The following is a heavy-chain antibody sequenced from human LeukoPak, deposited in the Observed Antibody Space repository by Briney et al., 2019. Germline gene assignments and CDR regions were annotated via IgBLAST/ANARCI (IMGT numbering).Heavy chain of an antibody. CDR3: AKQGEVVVITGDYFDY. J-gene: IGHJ4*02. CDR2: ISGSGGST. Sequence: PGGSLRLSCAASGFTFSSYAMSLVRQAPGKGLEWVSAISGSGGSTYYADSVKGRFTISRDNSKNTLYLQMNSLRAEDTAVYYCAKQGEVVVITGDYFDYWGQGTLVTVSS. V-gene: IGHV3-23*01. CDR1: GFTFSSYA. D-gene: IGHD3-22*01.